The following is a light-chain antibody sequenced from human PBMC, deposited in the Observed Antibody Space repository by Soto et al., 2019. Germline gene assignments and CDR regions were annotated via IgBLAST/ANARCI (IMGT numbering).Light chain of an antibody. Sequence: SVLTQPASVSGSPGQSITISCTGTSSDVGGYNYVSWYQQHPGKAPKLMIYEVSNRPSGVSNRFSGSKSANTASLTISGLKAEDEADYYCSSYTSTSTLGYVFGTGTKVTVL. CDR1: SSDVGGYNY. CDR3: SSYTSTSTLGYV. J-gene: IGLJ1*01. V-gene: IGLV2-14*01. CDR2: EVS.